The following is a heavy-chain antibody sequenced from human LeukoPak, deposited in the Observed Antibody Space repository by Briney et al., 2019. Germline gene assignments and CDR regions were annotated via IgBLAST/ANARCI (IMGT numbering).Heavy chain of an antibody. CDR3: ARRGRYCSGGSCHNWFDP. D-gene: IGHD2-15*01. CDR2: IYYSGST. V-gene: IGHV4-39*01. Sequence: SETLSLTCTVSGGSISSSSYYWGWIRQPPGKGLEWIGSIYYSGSTYYNPSLKSRVTISVDTSKNQFSLKLSSVTAADTAVYYCARRGRYCSGGSCHNWFDPWGQGTLVTVSS. J-gene: IGHJ5*02. CDR1: GGSISSSSYY.